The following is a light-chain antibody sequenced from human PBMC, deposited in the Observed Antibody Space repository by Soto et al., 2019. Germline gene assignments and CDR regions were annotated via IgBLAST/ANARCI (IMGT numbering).Light chain of an antibody. Sequence: QSALTQPASVSGSPGQSITISCTGTSSDVGGYNYVSWYQQHPGKAPKLMIYEVSNWPSGVSNRFSGSKSGNTASLTISGLQAEDEADYYCSSYTSSSMVFGGGTKLTVL. CDR2: EVS. CDR3: SSYTSSSMV. CDR1: SSDVGGYNY. V-gene: IGLV2-14*01. J-gene: IGLJ2*01.